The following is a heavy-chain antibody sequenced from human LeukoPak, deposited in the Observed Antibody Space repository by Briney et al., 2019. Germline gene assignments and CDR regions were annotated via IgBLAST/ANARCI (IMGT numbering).Heavy chain of an antibody. J-gene: IGHJ4*02. CDR3: ASPYYYDSSGYYYFDY. Sequence: SVKVSCKASGGTFSSYTISWVRQAPGQGLEWVGRIIPILGIANYAQKFQGRVTITADKSTSTAYMELSSLRSEDTAVYYCASPYYYDSSGYYYFDYWGQGTLVTVSS. CDR1: GGTFSSYT. D-gene: IGHD3-22*01. V-gene: IGHV1-69*02. CDR2: IIPILGIA.